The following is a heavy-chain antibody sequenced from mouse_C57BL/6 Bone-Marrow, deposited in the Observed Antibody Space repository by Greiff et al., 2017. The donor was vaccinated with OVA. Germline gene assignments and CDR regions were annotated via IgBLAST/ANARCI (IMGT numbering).Heavy chain of an antibody. D-gene: IGHD1-1*01. V-gene: IGHV5-9-1*02. CDR2: ISSGGDYI. CDR3: TREGPYYDGSSYNAY. J-gene: IGHJ3*01. Sequence: EVMLVESGEGLVKPGGSLKLSCAASGFTFSSYAMSWVRQTPEKRLEWVAYISSGGDYIYYADTVKGRFTISRDNARNTLYLQMSSLKSEDTAMYYCTREGPYYDGSSYNAYWGQGTLVTVSA. CDR1: GFTFSSYA.